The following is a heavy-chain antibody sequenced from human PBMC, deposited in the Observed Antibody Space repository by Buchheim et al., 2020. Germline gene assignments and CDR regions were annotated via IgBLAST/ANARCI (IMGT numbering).Heavy chain of an antibody. D-gene: IGHD5-18*01. CDR1: GGSISSSNW. J-gene: IGHJ6*02. Sequence: QVQLQESGPGLVKPSGTLSLTCAVSGGSISSSNWWSWVRQHPGKGLEWIGYIYYSGSTYYNPSLKSRVTISVDTSKNQFSLKLSSVTAADTAVYYCAGEQLKYGMDVWGQGTT. CDR3: AGEQLKYGMDV. CDR2: IYYSGST. V-gene: IGHV4-4*02.